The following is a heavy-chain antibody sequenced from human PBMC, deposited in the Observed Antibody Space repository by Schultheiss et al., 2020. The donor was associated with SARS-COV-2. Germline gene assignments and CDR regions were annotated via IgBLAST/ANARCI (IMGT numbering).Heavy chain of an antibody. D-gene: IGHD3-22*01. Sequence: GGSLRLSCAASGFTFSSYGMHWVRQAPGKGLEWVSLISWDGGSTYYADSVKGRFTISRDNSKNSLYLQMNSLRTEDTALYYCAKEGIYYDSSGYSLGYWGQGTLVTVSS. CDR1: GFTFSSYG. CDR3: AKEGIYYDSSGYSLGY. CDR2: ISWDGGST. J-gene: IGHJ4*02. V-gene: IGHV3-43*02.